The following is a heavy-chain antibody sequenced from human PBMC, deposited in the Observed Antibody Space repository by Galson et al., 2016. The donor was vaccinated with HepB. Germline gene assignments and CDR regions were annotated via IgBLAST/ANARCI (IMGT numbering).Heavy chain of an antibody. CDR1: GFTFSSYA. D-gene: IGHD3-16*02. CDR2: ISYDGSNK. Sequence: SLRLSCAASGFTFSSYAMHWVRQAPGKGLEWVAVISYDGSNKYYADSVKGRFTISRDNSKNTPYLQMNSLRTEDTAVYCCARTLYDYVWGSYRYPQDYWGQGTLVTVSS. J-gene: IGHJ4*02. V-gene: IGHV3-30-3*01. CDR3: ARTLYDYVWGSYRYPQDY.